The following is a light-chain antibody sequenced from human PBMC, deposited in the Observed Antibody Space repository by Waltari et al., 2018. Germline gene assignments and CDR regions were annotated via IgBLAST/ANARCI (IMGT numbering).Light chain of an antibody. V-gene: IGLV1-51*02. J-gene: IGLJ7*01. Sequence: QSVLTQPPSVSAAPGQRVTISCSGGSSNIGNNYVFWYRQFPGTAPKLLIHENTERPSGIPGRFSGSKSGTSATLDITGLQAGDEADYYCGTWDSSLSGAVFGGGTHLTVL. CDR1: SSNIGNNY. CDR2: ENT. CDR3: GTWDSSLSGAV.